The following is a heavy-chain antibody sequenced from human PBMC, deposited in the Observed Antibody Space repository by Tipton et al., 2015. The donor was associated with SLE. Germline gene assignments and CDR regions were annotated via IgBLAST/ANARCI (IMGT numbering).Heavy chain of an antibody. J-gene: IGHJ4*02. Sequence: SLRLSCSASGFTLSAYNMNWVRQAPGKGLEWVSYISSSSTTIYYADSVMGRFTVSRDNAKNSLYLQMNNLGAEDTAVYYCSRAGAVRPPDYWGQGTLVTVSS. D-gene: IGHD6-6*01. CDR3: SRAGAVRPPDY. V-gene: IGHV3-48*01. CDR1: GFTLSAYN. CDR2: ISSSSTTI.